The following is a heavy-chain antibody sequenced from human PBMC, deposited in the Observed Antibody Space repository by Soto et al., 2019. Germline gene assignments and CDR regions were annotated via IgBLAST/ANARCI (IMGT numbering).Heavy chain of an antibody. CDR2: ISGGGGGT. D-gene: IGHD1-1*01. Sequence: HPGGSLRLSCTASGFTFSNYAMSWVRQAPGKGLGWVSAISGGGGGTYYAVSVKGRFTISRDNSKNTLYLQMNSLRAEDTAVYYCAKGRESGTSNWFDPWGQGTLVTVSS. CDR1: GFTFSNYA. CDR3: AKGRESGTSNWFDP. V-gene: IGHV3-23*01. J-gene: IGHJ5*02.